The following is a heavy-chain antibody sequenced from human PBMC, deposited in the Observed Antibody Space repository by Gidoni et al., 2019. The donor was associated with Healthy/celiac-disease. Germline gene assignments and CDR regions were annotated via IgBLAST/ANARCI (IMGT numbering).Heavy chain of an antibody. J-gene: IGHJ4*02. CDR3: ALYYYDSSGYFDY. CDR1: GGTFSSYA. V-gene: IGHV1-69*01. CDR2: IIPIFGTA. D-gene: IGHD3-22*01. Sequence: QVQLVKSGAEVKKPGSSVKISCKASGGTFSSYAISWVRQAPGQGLEWRGGIIPIFGTANYAQKFQGRVTITADESTSTAYMELSSLRSEDTAVYYCALYYYDSSGYFDYWGQGTLVTVSS.